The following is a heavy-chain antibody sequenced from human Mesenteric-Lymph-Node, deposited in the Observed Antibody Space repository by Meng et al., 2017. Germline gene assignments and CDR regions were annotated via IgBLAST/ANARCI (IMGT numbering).Heavy chain of an antibody. J-gene: IGHJ4*02. CDR1: GFTFSNYG. V-gene: IGHV3-74*01. CDR2: VSNDGSYT. D-gene: IGHD1-26*01. Sequence: GGSLRLSCAASGFTFSNYGMHWVRQAPGKGLVWVSRVSNDGSYTNYEESVKGRFTISRDNARNTVYLQMNSLRVGDTAVYYCARVTSGSDHSPFGYWGQGTLVTVSS. CDR3: ARVTSGSDHSPFGY.